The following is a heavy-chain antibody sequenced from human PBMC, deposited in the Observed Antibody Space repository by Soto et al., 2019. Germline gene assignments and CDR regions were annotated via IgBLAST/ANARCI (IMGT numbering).Heavy chain of an antibody. J-gene: IGHJ4*02. D-gene: IGHD2-21*02. Sequence: PAWPLELTCTVSGESINNRSYYWCWIRKPPGKGLEWIGSIYYSGSTYNNPSLKSRVSMSVDTSKNQFSLKLRSVTAADTALYYCARQRTSVVTQAYFDSWGQGSLVTVSS. V-gene: IGHV4-39*01. CDR3: ARQRTSVVTQAYFDS. CDR2: IYYSGST. CDR1: GESINNRSYY.